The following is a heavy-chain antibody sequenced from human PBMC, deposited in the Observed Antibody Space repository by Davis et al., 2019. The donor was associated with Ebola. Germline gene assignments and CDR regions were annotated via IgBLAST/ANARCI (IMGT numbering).Heavy chain of an antibody. V-gene: IGHV1-2*06. D-gene: IGHD5-18*01. CDR2: IISNSGGT. CDR3: ARGHNYGFEY. J-gene: IGHJ4*02. Sequence: ASVKVSCKASGYTFTGYNMHWVRQAPGQGLEWMGRIISNSGGTNYAQKFQGRVTVTRDTSISTAYMELSSLRSDDTAVYYCARGHNYGFEYWGQGALVIVSS. CDR1: GYTFTGYN.